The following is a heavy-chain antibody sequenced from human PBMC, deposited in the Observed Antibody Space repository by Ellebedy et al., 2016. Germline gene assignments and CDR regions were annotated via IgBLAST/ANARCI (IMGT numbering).Heavy chain of an antibody. CDR2: IHHSGST. J-gene: IGHJ5*02. V-gene: IGHV4-59*01. CDR1: GVSITSYH. D-gene: IGHD1-26*01. Sequence: SETLSLTCSVSGVSITSYHWSWIRQPPGKGLEWIWYIHHSGSTNCNPSLKNRITISLDTSKSQFSLKLISVTAADTAMYYCARGATGFDRWGQGTLVTVSS. CDR3: ARGATGFDR.